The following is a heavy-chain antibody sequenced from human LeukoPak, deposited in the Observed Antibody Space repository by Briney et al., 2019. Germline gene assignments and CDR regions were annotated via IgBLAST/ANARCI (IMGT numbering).Heavy chain of an antibody. CDR3: ASGPILRDSQRDLDY. CDR2: SNPGNGGR. J-gene: IGHJ4*02. V-gene: IGHV1-2*02. Sequence: ASVRVSCKASEYTFTDIYIHWVRQAPGQRLEWMGSSNPGNGGRNYAQKLQDRVTMTRDTSTTTAYMELRRLRSDDTAVYFCASGPILRDSQRDLDYWGQGTPVTVSS. CDR1: EYTFTDIY.